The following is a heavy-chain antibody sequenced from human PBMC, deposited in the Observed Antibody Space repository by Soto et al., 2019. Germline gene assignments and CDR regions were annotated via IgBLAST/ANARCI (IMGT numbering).Heavy chain of an antibody. D-gene: IGHD3-22*01. CDR2: IYHSGNT. J-gene: IGHJ3*02. CDR3: ARRRITMIVVVFDAFDI. CDR1: GGSISSSYW. Sequence: QVQLQESGPGLVKPSGTLSLTCAVSGGSISSSYWWSWVRQPPGKGLEWIGEIYHSGNTNYNPSLKSRVTISVDKSKNKFYLKLSSVTAADTAVYYCARRRITMIVVVFDAFDIWGQGTMVTVSS. V-gene: IGHV4-4*02.